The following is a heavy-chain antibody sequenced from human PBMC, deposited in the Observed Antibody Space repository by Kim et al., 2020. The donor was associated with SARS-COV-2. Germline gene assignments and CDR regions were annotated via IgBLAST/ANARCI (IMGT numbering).Heavy chain of an antibody. CDR2: FDPEDGET. CDR1: GYTLTELS. D-gene: IGHD1-26*01. Sequence: ASVKVSCKVSGYTLTELSMHWVRQAPGKGLEWMGGFDPEDGETIYAQKFQGRVTMTEDTSTDTAYMELSSLRSEDTAVYYCATAPFVVGATLSDYYYYGMDVWGQGTTVTVSS. V-gene: IGHV1-24*01. CDR3: ATAPFVVGATLSDYYYYGMDV. J-gene: IGHJ6*02.